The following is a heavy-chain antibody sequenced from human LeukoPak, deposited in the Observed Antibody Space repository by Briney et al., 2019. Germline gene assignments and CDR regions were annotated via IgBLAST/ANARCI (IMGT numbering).Heavy chain of an antibody. D-gene: IGHD3-22*01. CDR3: ATVNYYYDSSGYYPYYFDY. V-gene: IGHV1-24*01. CDR1: GYTLTELS. CDR2: FDPEDGET. J-gene: IGHJ4*02. Sequence: GASVKVSCKVPGYTLTELSMHWVRQAPGKGLEWMGGFDPEDGETIYAQKFQGRVTMTEDTSTDTAYMELSSLRSEDTAVYYCATVNYYYDSSGYYPYYFDYWGQGTLVTVSS.